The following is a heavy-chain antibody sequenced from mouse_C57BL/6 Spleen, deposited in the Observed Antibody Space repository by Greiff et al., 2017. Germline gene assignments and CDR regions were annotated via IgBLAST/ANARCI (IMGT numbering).Heavy chain of an antibody. CDR3: ARGYGSIFYWYFDF. Sequence: QVQLQQPGAELVRPGSSVKLSCKASGYTFTSYWMHWVKQRPIQGLEWIGNIDPSDSETHYNQKFKDKATLTVDKSSSTAYMQLSSLTSEDSAVYYGARGYGSIFYWYFDFWGTGTTVTVSS. J-gene: IGHJ1*03. D-gene: IGHD1-1*01. CDR1: GYTFTSYW. V-gene: IGHV1-52*01. CDR2: IDPSDSET.